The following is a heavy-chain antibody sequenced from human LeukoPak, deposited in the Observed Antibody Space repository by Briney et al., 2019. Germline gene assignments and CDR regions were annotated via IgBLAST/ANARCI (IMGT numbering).Heavy chain of an antibody. CDR2: IYYSGST. CDR3: ARDHSSGWYRVDY. CDR1: GVSFSGYY. V-gene: IGHV4-59*01. J-gene: IGHJ4*02. D-gene: IGHD6-19*01. Sequence: SETLSLTCAVYGVSFSGYYWSWIRQPPGKGLEWIGYIYYSGSTNYNPSLKSRVTISVDTSKNQFSLKLSSVTAADTAVYYCARDHSSGWYRVDYWGQGTLVTVSS.